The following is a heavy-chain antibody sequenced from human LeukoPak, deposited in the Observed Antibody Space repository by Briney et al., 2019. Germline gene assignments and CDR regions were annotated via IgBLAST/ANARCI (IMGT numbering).Heavy chain of an antibody. J-gene: IGHJ4*02. CDR1: GFTVSGTH. Sequence: PGGSLRLSCAASGFTVSGTHMSWVRQAPGKGLEWVSAMYTGGTTYYADSVAGRFTVSRDNSKNTLYLHMNSLGVEDTAVYYCAKDEAPSWGGLASWGQGTLVSVSS. V-gene: IGHV3-53*01. CDR2: MYTGGTT. D-gene: IGHD3-16*01. CDR3: AKDEAPSWGGLAS.